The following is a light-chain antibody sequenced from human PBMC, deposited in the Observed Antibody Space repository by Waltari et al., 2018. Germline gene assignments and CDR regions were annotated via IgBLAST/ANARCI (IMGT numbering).Light chain of an antibody. CDR3: QQYTYWPPGT. V-gene: IGKV3-15*01. Sequence: ETVMTQSPATLSVSPGEGVSVSCRSSQSVGSNLAWYQQRPGQAPRLLIYGASTRATGIPARFSGSGSGTEFTLTISSLQSEDFAVYYCQQYTYWPPGTFGQGTKVEIK. J-gene: IGKJ1*01. CDR2: GAS. CDR1: QSVGSN.